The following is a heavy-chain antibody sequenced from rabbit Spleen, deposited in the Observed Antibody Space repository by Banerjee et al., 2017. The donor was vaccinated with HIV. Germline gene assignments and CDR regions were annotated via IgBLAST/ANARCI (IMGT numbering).Heavy chain of an antibody. Sequence: QVQLEESGGGLVKPGGTLTLTCTVSGFSFSSNWICWVRQAPGKGLEWIACINIVTGKSVYASWAKGRFIMSRTSSTTVTLQMTSLTAADTATYFCARDLVAVIGWNFNLWGPGTLVTVS. CDR1: GFSFSSNW. D-gene: IGHD1-1*01. CDR3: ARDLVAVIGWNFNL. CDR2: INIVTGKS. V-gene: IGHV1S45*01. J-gene: IGHJ4*01.